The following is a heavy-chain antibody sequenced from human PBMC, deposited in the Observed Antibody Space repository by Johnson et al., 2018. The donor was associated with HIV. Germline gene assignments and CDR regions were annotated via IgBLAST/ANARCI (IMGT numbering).Heavy chain of an antibody. D-gene: IGHD2-15*01. V-gene: IGHV3-30*02. CDR3: AKDRSGGALGAFDI. CDR2: IRFDETNK. Sequence: QVQLVESGGGVVQPGGSLRLSCAASGFTFSSHGMHWVRQAPGKGLEWLTFIRFDETNKYYADSVTGRFTISRDNAKNTLYLQMNSLRDEDTALYYCAKDRSGGALGAFDIWGHGTMVTVSS. J-gene: IGHJ3*02. CDR1: GFTFSSHG.